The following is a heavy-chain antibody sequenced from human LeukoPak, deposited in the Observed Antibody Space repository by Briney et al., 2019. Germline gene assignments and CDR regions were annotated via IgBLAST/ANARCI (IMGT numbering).Heavy chain of an antibody. CDR3: VKDNPLDY. D-gene: IGHD1-14*01. CDR2: IRYDGNNK. V-gene: IGHV3-30*02. Sequence: PGGSLRLSCGASGFTFSNYVMLWVRQAPGKGLDWVAFIRYDGNNKLYADSVKGRFTISRDNSKNTLYLHINSLRAEDTAVYYCVKDNPLDYWGQGTLVTVSS. CDR1: GFTFSNYV. J-gene: IGHJ4*02.